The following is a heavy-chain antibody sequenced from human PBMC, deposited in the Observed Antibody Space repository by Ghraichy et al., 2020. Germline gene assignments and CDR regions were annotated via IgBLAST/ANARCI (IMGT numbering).Heavy chain of an antibody. V-gene: IGHV3-15*01. Sequence: GGSLRLSCAASGFTFSNAWMSWVRQAPGKGLEWVGRIKSKTDGGTTDYAAPVKGRFTISRDDSKNTLYLQMNSLKTEDTAVYYCTTETVLHYDFWSGYRFGWFGPWGQGNLGTVSS. CDR2: IKSKTDGGTT. CDR1: GFTFSNAW. D-gene: IGHD3-3*01. J-gene: IGHJ5*02. CDR3: TTETVLHYDFWSGYRFGWFGP.